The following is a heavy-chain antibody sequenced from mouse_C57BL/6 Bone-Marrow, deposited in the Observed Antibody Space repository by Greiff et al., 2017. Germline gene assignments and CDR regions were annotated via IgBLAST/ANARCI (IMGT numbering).Heavy chain of an antibody. Sequence: QVQLQQPGAELVKPGASVKLSCKASGYTFTSYWMHWVKQRPGQGLEWIGMIHPNSGSTNYNEKFKSKATLTVDKSSSTAYMQLSSLTSEDSAVYYCGRAGRRRYFDVWGTGTTVTVSS. CDR1: GYTFTSYW. CDR2: IHPNSGST. J-gene: IGHJ1*03. CDR3: GRAGRRRYFDV. D-gene: IGHD3-3*01. V-gene: IGHV1-64*01.